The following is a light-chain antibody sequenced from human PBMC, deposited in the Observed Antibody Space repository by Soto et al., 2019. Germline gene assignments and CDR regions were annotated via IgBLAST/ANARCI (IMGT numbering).Light chain of an antibody. CDR2: EAS. CDR3: QQLNTLPFT. J-gene: IGKJ5*01. CDR1: QGISSA. V-gene: IGKV1-13*02. Sequence: AIQLTQSPSSLSASVGDRVTITCRASQGISSALAWYQQKPGKAPKLMIYEASTLQSGVPSRFSGSGSGTEFTLTISGLLPEDFATYHCQQLNTLPFTFGQGTRLEIK.